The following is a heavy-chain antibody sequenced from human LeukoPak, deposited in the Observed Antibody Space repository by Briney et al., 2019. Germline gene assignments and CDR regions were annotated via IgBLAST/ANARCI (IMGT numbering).Heavy chain of an antibody. D-gene: IGHD6-6*01. J-gene: IGHJ5*02. V-gene: IGHV1-2*06. Sequence: GASVKVSCKASGYTLTDYYMHWVRQAPGQGLEWMGRISPNSGGTNYAQNFQGRVTMTRDTSVSTAYMELSSLRSDDTAVYYCARSNIATRRGDHWFDPWGQGTLVTVSS. CDR1: GYTLTDYY. CDR2: ISPNSGGT. CDR3: ARSNIATRRGDHWFDP.